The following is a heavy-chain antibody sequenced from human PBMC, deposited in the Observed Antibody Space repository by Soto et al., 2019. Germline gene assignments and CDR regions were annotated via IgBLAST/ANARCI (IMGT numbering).Heavy chain of an antibody. CDR1: GGPFSGCF. CDR3: VSDTFSLDSRGFYREFDN. V-gene: IGHV4-34*01. Sequence: QVQLQQWGAGLLKPSETLSLTCTVSGGPFSGCFWTWIRRPPGKGLAWLAEIKHSGLTNYNPSVESRVSISVNTSKNQSSLRLSSVTAADTAVYYCVSDTFSLDSRGFYREFDNGAPGPLVTVTS. CDR2: IKHSGLT. J-gene: IGHJ4*02. D-gene: IGHD3-22*01.